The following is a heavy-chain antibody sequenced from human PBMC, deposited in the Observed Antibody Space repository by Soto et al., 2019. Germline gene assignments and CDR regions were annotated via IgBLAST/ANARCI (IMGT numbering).Heavy chain of an antibody. Sequence: QVQLVQSGAEVKKPGASVKVSCKASGYSFIDYGISWVRQAPGQGLEWMGWISPYNGHTNYAQKFQGRVTMTTDTSTTTAYMEVRRLRSDDTAVYYCARDPAHPNPIVAGPGALDPWGQGTLVTVSA. V-gene: IGHV1-18*01. D-gene: IGHD2-15*01. J-gene: IGHJ5*02. CDR2: ISPYNGHT. CDR1: GYSFIDYG. CDR3: ARDPAHPNPIVAGPGALDP.